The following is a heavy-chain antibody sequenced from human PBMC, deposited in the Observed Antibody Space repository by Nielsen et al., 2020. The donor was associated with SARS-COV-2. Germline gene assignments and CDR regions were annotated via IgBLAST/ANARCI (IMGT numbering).Heavy chain of an antibody. V-gene: IGHV3-74*01. CDR3: AKAQSLTTVTILDY. CDR1: GFTFSSYW. D-gene: IGHD4-17*01. Sequence: GGSLRLSCAASGFTFSSYWMHWVRQAPGKGLVWVSRINSDGSSTSYADSVKGRFTISRDNAKNTLYLQMNSLRAEDTAVYYCAKAQSLTTVTILDYWGQGTLVSVSS. CDR2: INSDGSST. J-gene: IGHJ4*02.